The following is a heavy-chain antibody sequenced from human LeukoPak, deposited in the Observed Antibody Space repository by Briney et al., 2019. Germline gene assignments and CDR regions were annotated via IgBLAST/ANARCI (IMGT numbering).Heavy chain of an antibody. CDR3: ASAGLVYSSGWYLETPFDY. V-gene: IGHV3-21*01. J-gene: IGHJ4*02. CDR1: GLTFSSYT. Sequence: GSLRLSCAASGLTFSSYTMNWVRQAPGKGLEWVSSISSSSYMYYADSVKGRFTISRDNAKNSLYLQMNSLRAEDTAVYYCASAGLVYSSGWYLETPFDYWGQGTLVTVSS. CDR2: ISSSSYM. D-gene: IGHD6-13*01.